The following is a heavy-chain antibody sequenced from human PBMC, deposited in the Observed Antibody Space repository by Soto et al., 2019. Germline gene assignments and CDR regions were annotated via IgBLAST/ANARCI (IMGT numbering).Heavy chain of an antibody. D-gene: IGHD3-22*01. Sequence: GGSLRLSCAATGFTFSDYYMSWIRQAPGRGLEWVSYISSSDTIYYADSVKGRFTISRDNAKNSLYMQMNSLRAEDTAMYYCARDIGYYDSSGYFDYWGQGNLVTVSS. V-gene: IGHV3-11*01. J-gene: IGHJ4*02. CDR3: ARDIGYYDSSGYFDY. CDR1: GFTFSDYY. CDR2: ISSSDTI.